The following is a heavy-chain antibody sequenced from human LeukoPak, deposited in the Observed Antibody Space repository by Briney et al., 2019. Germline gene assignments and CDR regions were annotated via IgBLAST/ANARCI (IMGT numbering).Heavy chain of an antibody. CDR3: ARDGEMATIYFDY. D-gene: IGHD5-24*01. V-gene: IGHV1-69*04. CDR1: GGTFSSYA. J-gene: IGHJ4*02. CDR2: IIPIVGIA. Sequence: RASVKVSCKASGGTFSSYAISWVRQAPGQGLEWMGTIIPIVGIANYAQKFQGRVTITADKFTSTAYMELSSLRSEDTAVYYCARDGEMATIYFDYWGQGTLVTVSS.